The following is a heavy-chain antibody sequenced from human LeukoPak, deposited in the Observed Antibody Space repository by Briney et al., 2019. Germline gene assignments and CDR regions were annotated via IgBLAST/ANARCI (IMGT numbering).Heavy chain of an antibody. J-gene: IGHJ4*02. CDR2: IKQDGSEK. V-gene: IGHV3-7*01. Sequence: GGSLRLSCAASGFTFRNAWMSWVRQAPGKGLEWVANIKQDGSEKKYLDSVKGRFTISRDNAKNSMYLQMNSLRAEDTAVYYCARDEIYYDILTGYRHFDYWGQGTLVTVFS. CDR3: ARDEIYYDILTGYRHFDY. D-gene: IGHD3-9*01. CDR1: GFTFRNAW.